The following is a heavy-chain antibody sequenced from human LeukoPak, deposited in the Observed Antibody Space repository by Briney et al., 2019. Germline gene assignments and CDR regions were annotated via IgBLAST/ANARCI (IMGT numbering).Heavy chain of an antibody. J-gene: IGHJ4*02. Sequence: PGGSLRLSCAASGFTFSSYSMNWVRQAPGKGLEWVSYISSSSSTIYYADSVKGRFTISRDNAKNSLYLQMNSLRAEDTAVYYCARGPRNFDYWGQGTLVTVSS. V-gene: IGHV3-48*01. CDR3: ARGPRNFDY. CDR2: ISSSSSTI. CDR1: GFTFSSYS.